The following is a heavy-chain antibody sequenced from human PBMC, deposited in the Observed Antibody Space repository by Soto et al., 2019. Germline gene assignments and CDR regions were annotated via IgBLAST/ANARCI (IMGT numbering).Heavy chain of an antibody. D-gene: IGHD6-13*01. Sequence: GGSLRLSCAASGFTFSSYSMNWVRQAPGKGLEWVSYISSSSSTIYYADSVKGRFTISRDNAKNSLYLQMNSLRAEDTAVYYGARDILAAAGLYSSGHDAFDIWGQGTMVTVSS. CDR1: GFTFSSYS. CDR3: ARDILAAAGLYSSGHDAFDI. V-gene: IGHV3-48*04. CDR2: ISSSSSTI. J-gene: IGHJ3*02.